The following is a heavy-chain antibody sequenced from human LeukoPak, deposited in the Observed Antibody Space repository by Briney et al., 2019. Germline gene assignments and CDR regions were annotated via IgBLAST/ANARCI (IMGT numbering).Heavy chain of an antibody. V-gene: IGHV4-61*08. CDR2: IYYSGST. CDR3: ARRSSSGWYWAFDY. Sequence: SETLSLTCTVSGGSISSGDYYWSWIRQPPGKGLEWIGYIYYSGSTNYNPSLKSRVTISVDTSKNQFSLKLSSVTAADTAVYYCARRSSSGWYWAFDYWGQGTLVTVSS. CDR1: GGSISSGDYY. J-gene: IGHJ4*02. D-gene: IGHD6-19*01.